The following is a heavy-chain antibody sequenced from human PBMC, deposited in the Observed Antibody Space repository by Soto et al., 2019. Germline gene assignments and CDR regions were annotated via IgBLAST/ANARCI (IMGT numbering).Heavy chain of an antibody. V-gene: IGHV4-59*01. CDR2: TYYTADT. CDR1: GVAIRSYF. J-gene: IGHJ4*02. Sequence: SETLSLTCTVSGVAIRSYFWSWIRQPPGKGLEWIGSTYYTADTKYNPSLESRATISADPSKKQFSLRLGPVTAADTALYYCACSKNREFGFDYWGQGALVPVSS. CDR3: ACSKNREFGFDY. D-gene: IGHD3-10*01.